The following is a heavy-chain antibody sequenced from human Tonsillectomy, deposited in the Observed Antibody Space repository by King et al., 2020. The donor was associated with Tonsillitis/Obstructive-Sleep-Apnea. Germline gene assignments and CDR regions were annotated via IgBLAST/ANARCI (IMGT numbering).Heavy chain of an antibody. V-gene: IGHV4-39*02. CDR1: GGSINSSTYY. J-gene: IGHJ4*02. CDR2: IYYSGST. CDR3: AREVVWGSYRYPSFDY. D-gene: IGHD3-16*02. Sequence: QLQESGPGLVKPSETLSLTCTVSGGSINSSTYYWDWIRQPPGKGLEWIGSIYYSGSTQYNPSLKSRVNISVDTSKNQFSLKLNSVTAADTAVYYCAREVVWGSYRYPSFDYWGQGNLVTVSS.